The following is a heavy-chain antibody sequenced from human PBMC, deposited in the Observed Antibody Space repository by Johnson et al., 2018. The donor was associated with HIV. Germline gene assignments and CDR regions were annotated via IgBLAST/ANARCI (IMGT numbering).Heavy chain of an antibody. CDR3: GKDHYSSGWYGSLEI. CDR1: GSTFRGYA. Sequence: QVQLVESGGGLVQPGRSLRLSCADSGSTFRGYALHWVRQAPGKGLEWVAVISYDGSNKYYADSVKGRFTISRDNSKNTLYLQMKSLRAEDTAVYYWGKDHYSSGWYGSLEIWGQGTMVTVSS. V-gene: IGHV3-30-3*01. CDR2: ISYDGSNK. D-gene: IGHD6-19*01. J-gene: IGHJ3*02.